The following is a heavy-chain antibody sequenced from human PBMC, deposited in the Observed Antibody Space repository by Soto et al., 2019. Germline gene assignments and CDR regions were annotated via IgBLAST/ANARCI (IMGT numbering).Heavy chain of an antibody. CDR3: AKREGNTYGLFH. D-gene: IGHD5-18*01. CDR1: GFSFSSYW. J-gene: IGHJ4*02. V-gene: IGHV3-74*01. Sequence: EVQLVESGGGLVQPGGSLRLSCAASGFSFSSYWIHWVRQAPGKGLVWVSRIKTDGSSADYADSVKGRFTISRDNAKNTLYLQMNKLRGEDPAVYFCAKREGNTYGLFHWGQGTLVAVSS. CDR2: IKTDGSSA.